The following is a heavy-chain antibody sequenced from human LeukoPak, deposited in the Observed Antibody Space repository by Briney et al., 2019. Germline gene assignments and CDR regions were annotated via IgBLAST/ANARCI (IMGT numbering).Heavy chain of an antibody. Sequence: GGSLRLSCVASGFTFTKYWMSWVRQAPGKGLVWVANIKQDGSEKFYVDSVKGRFTISRDNAKNSLYLQMNSLRAEDTAVYYCARVYSYGYVGGYFDYWGQGTLVTVSS. CDR1: GFTFTKYW. D-gene: IGHD5-18*01. V-gene: IGHV3-7*01. J-gene: IGHJ4*02. CDR2: IKQDGSEK. CDR3: ARVYSYGYVGGYFDY.